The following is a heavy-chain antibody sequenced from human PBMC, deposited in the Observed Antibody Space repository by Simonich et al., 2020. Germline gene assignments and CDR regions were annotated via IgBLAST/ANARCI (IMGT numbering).Heavy chain of an antibody. CDR2: ISRSGSTI. V-gene: IGHV3-48*03. CDR3: ARHYYGDYYFDY. Sequence: EVQLVESGGGLVQPGGSLRLSCAASGFTFSSYEMNWVRQAPGEGLEWVSYISRSGSTIYYADSVKGRFTISRDNAKNSLYLQMNSLRAEDTAVYYCARHYYGDYYFDYWGQGTLVTVSS. J-gene: IGHJ4*02. CDR1: GFTFSSYE. D-gene: IGHD4-17*01.